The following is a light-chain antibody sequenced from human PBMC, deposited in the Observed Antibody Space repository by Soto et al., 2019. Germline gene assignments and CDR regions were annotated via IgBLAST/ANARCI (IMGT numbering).Light chain of an antibody. CDR1: QSVSSN. V-gene: IGKV3-15*01. CDR2: GAS. Sequence: EIVMTQSPATLSVSPGERATLSCRASQSVSSNLAWYQQKPGQAPRLLIYGASTRATAIPARFSGSGSGTEFTLTISSLQSEDFAVYYCQQYNNWPQTFGQGTQVEIK. CDR3: QQYNNWPQT. J-gene: IGKJ1*01.